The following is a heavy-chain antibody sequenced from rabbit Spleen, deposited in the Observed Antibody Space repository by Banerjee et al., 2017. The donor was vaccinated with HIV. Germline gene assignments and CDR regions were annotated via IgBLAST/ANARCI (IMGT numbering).Heavy chain of an antibody. CDR2: IDPVFGIT. V-gene: IGHV1S45*01. J-gene: IGHJ3*01. CDR3: ARDGAGGSYFAL. CDR1: GFSFSANYY. Sequence: QEQVLESGGGLVQPEGSLTLTCTASGFSFSANYYMCWVRQAPGKGLEWIGYIDPVFGITYYANWVNGRFSISRENAQNTVFLQMTSLTAADTATYFCARDGAGGSYFALWGQGTLVTVS. D-gene: IGHD8-1*01.